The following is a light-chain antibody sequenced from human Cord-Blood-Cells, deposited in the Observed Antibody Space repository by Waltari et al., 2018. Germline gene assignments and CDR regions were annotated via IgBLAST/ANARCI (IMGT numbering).Light chain of an antibody. CDR1: QSISSY. V-gene: IGKV1-39*01. CDR3: QQSYSTLWT. CDR2: AAS. Sequence: DIQMTQSPSSLSASVGDRVTITCRASQSISSYLNWYQQKPGKDPKLLIYAASSLQSGVPSRCSGSGSGTDFTLTISSLQPEDFATYYCQQSYSTLWTFGQGTKVEIK. J-gene: IGKJ1*01.